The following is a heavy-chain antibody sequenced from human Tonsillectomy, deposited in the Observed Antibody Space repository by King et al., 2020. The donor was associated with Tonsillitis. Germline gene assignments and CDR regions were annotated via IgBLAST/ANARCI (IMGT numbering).Heavy chain of an antibody. CDR2: IYTDGSST. CDR1: GFSFSNYA. V-gene: IGHV3-23*03. Sequence: VQLAESGGGLVQPGGSLRLSCVASGFSFSNYAMSWVRQAPGKGLEWVSVIYTDGSSTHYGDSVKGRFTISRDYSNNTLYLQMNSLRAEDTAIYYCAKQKGAAAGIDYWGQGTLVTVSS. J-gene: IGHJ4*02. D-gene: IGHD6-13*01. CDR3: AKQKGAAAGIDY.